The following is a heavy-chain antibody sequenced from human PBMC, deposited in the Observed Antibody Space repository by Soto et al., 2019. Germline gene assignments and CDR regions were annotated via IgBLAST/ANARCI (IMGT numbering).Heavy chain of an antibody. D-gene: IGHD3-10*01. Sequence: QVQLVQSGAEVKRPGSSVKVSCKASGDMFRNSAFTWVRQAPGQGLAWMGVIIPLFRKTNVAQNFQGRVTCRADESTSSLYMEASSLTSEATAVYYCARARLSNGDPNIYFFYGLDVWGQGTTITVSS. V-gene: IGHV1-69*01. J-gene: IGHJ6*02. CDR1: GDMFRNSA. CDR3: ARARLSNGDPNIYFFYGLDV. CDR2: IIPLFRKT.